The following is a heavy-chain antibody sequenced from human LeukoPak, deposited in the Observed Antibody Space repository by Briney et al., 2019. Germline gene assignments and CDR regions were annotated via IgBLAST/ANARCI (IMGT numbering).Heavy chain of an antibody. V-gene: IGHV4-38-2*01. J-gene: IGHJ6*03. Sequence: SETLSLTCAVSGYSLSNGYYWVWIRQPPGRGLGWIGSLYHSDSAYYHTPLRSRVSMSVDTSKNQFSLTLSFVTAADTAVYYCARQHDSYYYYYIDVWGSGTTVTVSS. CDR1: GYSLSNGYY. CDR2: LYHSDSA. CDR3: ARQHDSYYYYYIDV.